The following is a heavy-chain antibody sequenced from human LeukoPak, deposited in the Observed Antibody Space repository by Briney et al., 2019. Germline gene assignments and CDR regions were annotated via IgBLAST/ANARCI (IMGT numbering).Heavy chain of an antibody. CDR3: AKVHAPDRVPYYYYYYMDV. CDR2: ISGSGGST. CDR1: GFTFSSYA. J-gene: IGHJ6*03. V-gene: IGHV3-23*01. D-gene: IGHD2-2*01. Sequence: PGGSLRLSCAASGFTFSSYAMSWVRQAPGKGLEWVSAISGSGGSTYYADSVKGRFTISRDNSKNTLYLQMNSLRAEDTAVYYCAKVHAPDRVPYYYYYYMDVWGKGTTATVSS.